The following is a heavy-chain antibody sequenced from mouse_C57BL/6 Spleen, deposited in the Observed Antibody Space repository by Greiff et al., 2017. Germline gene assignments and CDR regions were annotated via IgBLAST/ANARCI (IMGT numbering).Heavy chain of an antibody. CDR1: GYSITSGYY. V-gene: IGHV3-6*01. J-gene: IGHJ3*01. CDR3: AREEDGYSPFAY. Sequence: EVKLVESGPGLVKPSQSLSLTCSVTGYSITSGYYWNWIRQFPGNKLEWMGYISYDGSNNYNPSLKNRISITRDTSKNQCFLKLNSVTTEDTATYYCAREEDGYSPFAYWGQGTLVTVSA. CDR2: ISYDGSN. D-gene: IGHD2-3*01.